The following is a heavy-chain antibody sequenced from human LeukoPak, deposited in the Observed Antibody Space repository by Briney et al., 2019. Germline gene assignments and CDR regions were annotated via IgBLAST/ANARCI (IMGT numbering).Heavy chain of an antibody. D-gene: IGHD3-3*01. V-gene: IGHV3-30*04. CDR1: GFTFSSFP. J-gene: IGHJ6*02. Sequence: GGSLRLSCAASGFTFSSFPMHWVRQAPGKGLEWVAVISYDGSIKYYADSVKGRFTISRDNSKNTLYLQMNSLRAEDTAVYYCARGTGVSIFRPMDVWGQGTTVTVSS. CDR3: ARGTGVSIFRPMDV. CDR2: ISYDGSIK.